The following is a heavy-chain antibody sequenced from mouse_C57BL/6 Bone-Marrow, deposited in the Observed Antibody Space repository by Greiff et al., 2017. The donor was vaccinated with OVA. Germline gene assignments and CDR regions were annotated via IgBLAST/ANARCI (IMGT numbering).Heavy chain of an antibody. CDR2: ISYDGSN. Sequence: EVKLVESGPGLVKPSQSLSLTCSVTGYSITSGYYWNWIRQFPGNKLEWMGYISYDGSNNYNPSLKNRISITRDTSKYQFFLKLNSVTTEDTATYYCARGTTVVANDAMDYWGQGTSVTVSS. J-gene: IGHJ4*01. CDR3: ARGTTVVANDAMDY. CDR1: GYSITSGYY. D-gene: IGHD1-1*01. V-gene: IGHV3-6*01.